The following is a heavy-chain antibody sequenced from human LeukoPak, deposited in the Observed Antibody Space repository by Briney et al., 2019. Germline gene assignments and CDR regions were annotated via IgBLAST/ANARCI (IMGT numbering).Heavy chain of an antibody. J-gene: IGHJ4*02. CDR2: ISGSGGST. V-gene: IGHV3-23*01. CDR1: GFTFSSYG. Sequence: PGGSLRLSCAASGFTFSSYGMHWVRQAPGKGLEWVSAISGSGGSTYYADSVKGRFTISRDNSKNTLYLQMNSLRAEDTAVYYCAKDPLRFLEWLFPAFDYWGQGTLVTVSS. D-gene: IGHD3-3*01. CDR3: AKDPLRFLEWLFPAFDY.